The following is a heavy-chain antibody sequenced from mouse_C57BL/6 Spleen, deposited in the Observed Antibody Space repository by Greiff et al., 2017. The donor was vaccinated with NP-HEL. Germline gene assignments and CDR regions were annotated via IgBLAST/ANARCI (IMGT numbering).Heavy chain of an antibody. Sequence: VMLVESGPELVKPGASVKISCKASGYAFSSSWMNWVKQRPGKGLEWIGRIYPGDGDTNYNGKFKGKATLTADKSSSTAYMQLSSLTSEDSAVYFCARGGYYGSSPVDYWGQGTTLTVSS. CDR1: GYAFSSSW. J-gene: IGHJ2*01. V-gene: IGHV1-82*01. CDR2: IYPGDGDT. CDR3: ARGGYYGSSPVDY. D-gene: IGHD1-1*01.